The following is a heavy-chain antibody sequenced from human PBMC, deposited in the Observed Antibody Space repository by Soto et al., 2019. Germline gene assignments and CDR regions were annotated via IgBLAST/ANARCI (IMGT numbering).Heavy chain of an antibody. CDR2: IYYSGST. CDR3: ASATLYGDYDY. J-gene: IGHJ4*02. V-gene: IGHV4-59*01. Sequence: ETLSLTCTVSGGSISSYYWSWIRQPPGQGLEWIGYIYYSGSTNYNPSLKSRVTISVDTSKNQFSLKLSSVTAADTAVYYCASATLYGDYDYWGQGTLVTVSS. CDR1: GGSISSYY. D-gene: IGHD4-17*01.